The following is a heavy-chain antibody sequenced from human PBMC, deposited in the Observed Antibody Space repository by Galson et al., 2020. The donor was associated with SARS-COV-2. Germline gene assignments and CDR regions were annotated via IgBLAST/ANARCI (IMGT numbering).Heavy chain of an antibody. CDR1: GFTFSSYD. J-gene: IGHJ6*02. D-gene: IGHD2-15*01. V-gene: IGHV3-13*01. CDR3: ARAGEGWSCSYYSGLDV. Sequence: GGSLRLSCAASGFTFSSYDMHWVRQATGKGLEWVSAIGTAGDTYYPGSVKGRFTISRDNAKNSLYLPMNSLRAGDTAVYDCARAGEGWSCSYYSGLDVWGLGPPVTVSS. CDR2: IGTAGDT.